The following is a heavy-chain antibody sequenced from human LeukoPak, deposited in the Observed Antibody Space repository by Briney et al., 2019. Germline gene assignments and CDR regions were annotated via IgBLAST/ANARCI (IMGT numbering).Heavy chain of an antibody. J-gene: IGHJ6*02. Sequence: GGSLRLSCAASGFTFSSYWMHWVRQAPGKGLMWVSRIKSDGSETSYADSVKGRFTISRDNSKNTLYLQMNSLRAKDTAVYYCARDAVAAAGDYYYYGMDVWGQGTTVTVSS. CDR2: IKSDGSET. CDR3: ARDAVAAAGDYYYYGMDV. D-gene: IGHD6-13*01. CDR1: GFTFSSYW. V-gene: IGHV3-74*01.